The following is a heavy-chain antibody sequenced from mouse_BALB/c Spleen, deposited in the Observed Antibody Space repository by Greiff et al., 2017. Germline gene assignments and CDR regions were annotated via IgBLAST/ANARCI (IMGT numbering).Heavy chain of an antibody. CDR2: ISYSGST. Sequence: EVKLVESGPGLVKPSQSLSLTCTVTGYSITSDYAWYWIRQFPGNKLEWMSYISYSGSTSYNPSLKSRISITRDTSNNQFFLQLNSVTTEDTATYYCASYYGSSAYWYFDVWGAGTTVTVSA. J-gene: IGHJ1*01. CDR1: GYSITSDYA. V-gene: IGHV3-2*02. D-gene: IGHD1-1*01. CDR3: ASYYGSSAYWYFDV.